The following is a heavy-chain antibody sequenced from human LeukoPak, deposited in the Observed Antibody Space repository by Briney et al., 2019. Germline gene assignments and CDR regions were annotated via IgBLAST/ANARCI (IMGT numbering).Heavy chain of an antibody. CDR3: ARRLSTQTYYDFWSGYSYAFDI. Sequence: PGGSLRLSCAASGFTFSSYSMNWVRQAPGKGLEWVSSISSSSSYIYYADSVEGRFTISRDNAKNSLYLQMNSLRAEDTAVYYCARRLSTQTYYDFWSGYSYAFDIWGQGTMVTVSS. V-gene: IGHV3-21*01. J-gene: IGHJ3*02. CDR1: GFTFSSYS. D-gene: IGHD3-3*01. CDR2: ISSSSSYI.